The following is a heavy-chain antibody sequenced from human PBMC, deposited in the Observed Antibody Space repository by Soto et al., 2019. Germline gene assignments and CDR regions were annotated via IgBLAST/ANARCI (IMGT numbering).Heavy chain of an antibody. V-gene: IGHV1-18*04. D-gene: IGHD6-19*01. CDR1: GYTFTSYG. Sequence: QVQLVQSGAEVKRPGASLKVSCKASGYTFTSYGINWVRQAPGQGLEWMGWISPYTGNTNYAQEFQGRGTMTADTSTSTAYMELRRLRSDDTAVYYCAREKGKAVTGTYYDYGMDVWGQGTTVTVSS. CDR3: AREKGKAVTGTYYDYGMDV. CDR2: ISPYTGNT. J-gene: IGHJ6*02.